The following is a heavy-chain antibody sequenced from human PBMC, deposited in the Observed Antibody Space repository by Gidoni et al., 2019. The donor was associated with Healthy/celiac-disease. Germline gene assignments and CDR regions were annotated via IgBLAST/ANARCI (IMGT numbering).Heavy chain of an antibody. Sequence: EVQLLESGGGLVQPGGSLRLSCAASGFTFSSYAMSWVRQAQGKGLEWVSAISGSGGSTYYADSVKGRFTISRDNSKNTLYLQMNSLRAEDTAVYYCAKDVAWQLVPYYFDYWGQGTLVTVSS. CDR2: ISGSGGST. J-gene: IGHJ4*02. CDR3: AKDVAWQLVPYYFDY. CDR1: GFTFSSYA. V-gene: IGHV3-23*01. D-gene: IGHD6-6*01.